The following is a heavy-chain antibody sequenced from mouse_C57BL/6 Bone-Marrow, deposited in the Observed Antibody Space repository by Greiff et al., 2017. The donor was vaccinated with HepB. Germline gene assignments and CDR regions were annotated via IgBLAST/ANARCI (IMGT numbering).Heavy chain of an antibody. CDR1: GFTFNDYQ. CDR2: IRNKANGYTT. J-gene: IGHJ3*01. V-gene: IGHV7-4*01. Sequence: EVQGVESGGGLVQPGASLRLSCAASGFTFNDYQMSWVRQAPGKAPEWLALIRNKANGYTTEYTASVKGRFTISRDNSQNILYLQMNTLRAEDSATYYCVKAVSSGSSYTWFAYWSQGTLVTVSA. D-gene: IGHD1-1*01. CDR3: VKAVSSGSSYTWFAY.